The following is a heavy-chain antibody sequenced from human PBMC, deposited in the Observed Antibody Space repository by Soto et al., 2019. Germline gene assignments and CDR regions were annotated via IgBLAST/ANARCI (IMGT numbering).Heavy chain of an antibody. J-gene: IGHJ4*02. V-gene: IGHV4-30-4*01. D-gene: IGHD1-1*01. CDR3: ARDRSNSPDFFDY. CDR1: GGSISSDDYY. Sequence: SETLSLTCTVSGGSISSDDYYWTWIRQPPGKGLQWIGYIYYSGRTSYNPSLDSRITISIDTSKNRFSLNLSSVTAADTAVYYCARDRSNSPDFFDYWGQGALVT. CDR2: IYYSGRT.